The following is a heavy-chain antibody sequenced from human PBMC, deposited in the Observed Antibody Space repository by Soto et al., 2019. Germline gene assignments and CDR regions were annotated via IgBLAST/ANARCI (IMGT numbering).Heavy chain of an antibody. Sequence: SVKVSCKASGGTFSSYAISWVRQAPGQGLEWMGGIIPIFGTANYAQKFQGRVTITADGSTSTAYMELSSLRSEDTAVYYCAREDDGSGSRVAVFDYWGQGTLVTVSS. CDR2: IIPIFGTA. J-gene: IGHJ4*02. CDR3: AREDDGSGSRVAVFDY. CDR1: GGTFSSYA. D-gene: IGHD3-10*01. V-gene: IGHV1-69*13.